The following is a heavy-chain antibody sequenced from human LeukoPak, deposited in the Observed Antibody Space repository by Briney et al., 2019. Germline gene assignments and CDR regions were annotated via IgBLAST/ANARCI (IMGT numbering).Heavy chain of an antibody. CDR2: IYYSGTT. D-gene: IGHD6-19*01. J-gene: IGHJ5*02. CDR3: ARSVWFRGEETPT. V-gene: IGHV4-39*01. Sequence: SETLSLTWTVAGGSISSISYYWGWIREPPWKGLEWFGTIYYSGTTYYNPSLKSRVTISVETSKNQFSLRLRSVNAADTAVYYCARSVWFRGEETPTWGQGTLVTVSS. CDR1: GGSISSISYY.